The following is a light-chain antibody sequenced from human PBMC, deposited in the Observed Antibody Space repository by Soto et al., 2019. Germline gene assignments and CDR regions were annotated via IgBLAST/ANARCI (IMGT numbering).Light chain of an antibody. CDR2: EGT. CDR1: PSNVGGYNL. Sequence: QAVVTQPASVSGSPGQSITISCTGTPSNVGGYNLVSWYQQHPGRAPELIIYEGTQRPSGVSARFSGSKSGNTASLTISGLQADDEADYYCCSYAGNGYVFGTGTKVTVL. V-gene: IGLV2-23*01. CDR3: CSYAGNGYV. J-gene: IGLJ1*01.